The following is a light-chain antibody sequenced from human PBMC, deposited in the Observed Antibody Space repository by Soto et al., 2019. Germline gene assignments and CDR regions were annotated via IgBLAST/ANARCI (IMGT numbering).Light chain of an antibody. J-gene: IGKJ2*01. CDR1: QSLSSY. CDR2: AAS. V-gene: IGKV1-39*01. Sequence: DIQMTQSPSSLSASVGDRVTITCRASQSLSSYLNWYQQKPGKAPNLLIYAASSLQSGVPSRFSGSGSGTDFTLTISSLQPEDFETYYCQQSYSTPYTFGQGTKVDIK. CDR3: QQSYSTPYT.